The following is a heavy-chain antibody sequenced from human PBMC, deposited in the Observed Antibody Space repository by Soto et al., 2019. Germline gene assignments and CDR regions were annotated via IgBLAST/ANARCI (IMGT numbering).Heavy chain of an antibody. CDR2: ISAYNGNT. CDR3: ARVGSSGYLL. D-gene: IGHD3-22*01. CDR1: GYPLSSYD. V-gene: IGHV1-18*01. Sequence: XSVKVSCNASGYPLSSYDSIWVRQAPGQGLEWMGWISAYNGNTNYEQKLQDRVTMTTDTSTSTAYMELRSLRSDDTAVYYCARVGSSGYLLWGQRTLVTVSS. J-gene: IGHJ4*02.